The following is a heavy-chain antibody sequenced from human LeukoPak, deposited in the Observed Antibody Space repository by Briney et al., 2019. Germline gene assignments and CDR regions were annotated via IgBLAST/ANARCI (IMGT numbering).Heavy chain of an antibody. Sequence: SETLSLTCAVSGGYISSSNWWSWVRQPPGKGLEWIGEIYHSGSTNYNPSLKSRVTISVDKSKNQFSLKLSSVTAADTAVYYCARATVTTYYYYYYMDVWGKGTTVTVSS. CDR2: IYHSGST. CDR3: ARATVTTYYYYYYMDV. V-gene: IGHV4-4*02. D-gene: IGHD4-17*01. J-gene: IGHJ6*03. CDR1: GGYISSSNW.